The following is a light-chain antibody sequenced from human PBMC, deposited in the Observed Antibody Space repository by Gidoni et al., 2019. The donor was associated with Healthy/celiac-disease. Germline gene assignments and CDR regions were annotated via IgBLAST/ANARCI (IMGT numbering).Light chain of an antibody. V-gene: IGKV1-39*01. Sequence: QMTQSPSSLSASVGDRVTITCRASQSISSYLNRYQQKPGKATKLLIYAASSLQSGVPSRFSGSRSGTDFTLTISSLQPEEFATYYCQQSYSTPVSFGQGTKLEIK. CDR3: QQSYSTPVS. J-gene: IGKJ2*03. CDR2: AAS. CDR1: QSISSY.